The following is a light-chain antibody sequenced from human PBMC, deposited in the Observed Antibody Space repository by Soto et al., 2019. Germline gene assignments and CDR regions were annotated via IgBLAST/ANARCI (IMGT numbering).Light chain of an antibody. Sequence: EIVLTQSPVTLSLSPGERATLSCRASQSVTSSYLAWYQQKPGQAPRLLIYGASTRATGFPDRFSGSGSGTDFTLTISSLQPEDVATYYCQQLNSYPLTFGQGTRLEIK. CDR3: QQLNSYPLT. V-gene: IGKV3D-20*02. J-gene: IGKJ5*01. CDR2: GAS. CDR1: QSVTSSY.